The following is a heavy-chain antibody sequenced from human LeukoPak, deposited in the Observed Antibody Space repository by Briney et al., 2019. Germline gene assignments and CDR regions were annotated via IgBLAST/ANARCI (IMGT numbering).Heavy chain of an antibody. V-gene: IGHV4-39*07. CDR3: ARGPYHFDS. CDR2: IYYSGGN. CDR1: GGSISSSGYY. J-gene: IGHJ4*02. Sequence: SETLSLTCTVSGGSISSSGYYWGWIRQPPGKGLEWIGSIYYSGGNYYNPSLNSRVTISVDTSKNQFSLRLSSVTAADTAVYYCARGPYHFDSWGPGTLVNGSS.